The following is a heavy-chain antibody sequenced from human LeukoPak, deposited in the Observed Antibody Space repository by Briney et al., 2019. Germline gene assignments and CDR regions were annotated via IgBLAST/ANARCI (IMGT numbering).Heavy chain of an antibody. CDR2: MNPNSGNT. CDR3: ARVRHGSGSSWFDP. J-gene: IGHJ5*02. Sequence: ASVKVSCKASGYTFTSYGINWVRQATGQGLEWMGWMNPNSGNTGYAQKFQGRVTMTRNTSISTAYMELSSLRSEDTAVYYCARVRHGSGSSWFDPWGQGTLVTVSS. CDR1: GYTFTSYG. D-gene: IGHD3-10*01. V-gene: IGHV1-8*01.